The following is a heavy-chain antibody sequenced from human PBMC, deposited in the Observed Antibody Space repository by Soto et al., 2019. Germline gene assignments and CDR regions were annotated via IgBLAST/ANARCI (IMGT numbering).Heavy chain of an antibody. CDR3: AREPATAKPEGVDF. CDR1: GYTFSDYS. J-gene: IGHJ4*02. Sequence: QVQLVQSGAEVRKPGASVKVSCKASGYTFSDYSIHWVRQAPGQGLEWMGWINPNSGGTKYAPKLQGGVTMTRDTSITTAYMELSRLRSGDTAVYYCAREPATAKPEGVDFWGQGTLVTVSS. D-gene: IGHD1-1*01. CDR2: INPNSGGT. V-gene: IGHV1-2*02.